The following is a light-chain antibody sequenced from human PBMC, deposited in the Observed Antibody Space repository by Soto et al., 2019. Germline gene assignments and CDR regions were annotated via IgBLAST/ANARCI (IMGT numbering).Light chain of an antibody. J-gene: IGLJ2*01. V-gene: IGLV3-21*04. CDR3: QVWDSSSGDVV. CDR2: YDS. Sequence: SYELTQPPSVSVAPGKTARITCGGNNIGSKSVHWYQQKPGQAPVLVIYYDSDRPSGIPERFSGSNSGNTATLTISRVEAGDEADYYCQVWDSSSGDVVFGGGTKVTVL. CDR1: NIGSKS.